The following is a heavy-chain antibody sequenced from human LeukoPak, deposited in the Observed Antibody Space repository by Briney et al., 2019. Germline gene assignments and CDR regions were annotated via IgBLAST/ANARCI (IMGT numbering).Heavy chain of an antibody. CDR3: AGFVYSGSSDY. CDR2: IYYSGST. J-gene: IGHJ4*02. V-gene: IGHV4-39*01. Sequence: SETLSLTCTVSGGSISSSSYYWGWIRQPPGKGLEWIGSIYYSGSTYYNPSLKSRVTISVDTSKNQFSLKLGSVTAADTAVYYCAGFVYSGSSDYWGQGTLVTVSS. D-gene: IGHD1-26*01. CDR1: GGSISSSSYY.